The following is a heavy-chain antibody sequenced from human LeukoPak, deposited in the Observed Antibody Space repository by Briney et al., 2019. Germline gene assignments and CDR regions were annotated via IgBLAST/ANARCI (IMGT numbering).Heavy chain of an antibody. J-gene: IGHJ4*02. CDR2: INHSGST. CDR1: GGSFSGYY. D-gene: IGHD3-3*01. V-gene: IGHV4-34*01. CDR3: ARLGSLRGLDY. Sequence: SETLSLTCAVYGGSFSGYYWSWIRQPPGKGLEWIGEINHSGSTYYNPSLKSRVTISVDTSKNQFSLKLSSVTAADTAVYYCARLGSLRGLDYWGQGTLVTVSS.